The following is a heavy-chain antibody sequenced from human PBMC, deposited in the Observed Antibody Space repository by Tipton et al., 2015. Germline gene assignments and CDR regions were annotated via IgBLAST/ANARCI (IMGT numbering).Heavy chain of an antibody. V-gene: IGHV1-18*01. CDR2: ISDFTGDK. J-gene: IGHJ3*01. D-gene: IGHD2-21*02. CDR1: DYFFTNFG. CDR3: ARDIRVTGPSSFDL. Sequence: QLVQSGPEVKNPGASITISCKASDYFFTNFGINWVRQAPGQGLEWMGWISDFTGDKKSAQRYHGRLVMTTDTPTETAYMQLGSLTSDDTAIYYCARDIRVTGPSSFDLWGQGTLVTVSS.